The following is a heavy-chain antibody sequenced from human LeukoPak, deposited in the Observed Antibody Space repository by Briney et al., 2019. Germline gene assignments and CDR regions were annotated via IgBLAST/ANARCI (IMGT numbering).Heavy chain of an antibody. D-gene: IGHD2-2*01. CDR3: ARDLRLVPAASVAFDI. J-gene: IGHJ3*02. CDR1: GFLFKTFG. Sequence: PGGSLRLSCAASGFLFKTFGMNWVRQSPGKGLEWVALIRYDGNNEYYADSVKGRFTISRDNAKNSLYLQMNSLRAEDTAVYYCARDLRLVPAASVAFDIWGQGTIVTVSS. CDR2: IRYDGNNE. V-gene: IGHV3-30*02.